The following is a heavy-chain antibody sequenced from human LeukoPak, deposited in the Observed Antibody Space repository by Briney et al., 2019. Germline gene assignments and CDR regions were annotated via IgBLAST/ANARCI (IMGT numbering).Heavy chain of an antibody. CDR2: ISYDGSNK. CDR1: GFTFSSYA. J-gene: IGHJ5*02. CDR3: ARDPASAGWFDP. Sequence: PGRSLRLSCAASGFTFSSYAMHWVRQAPGKGLEWVAVISYDGSNKYYADSVKGRFTISRDNSENTLYLQMNSLRAEDTAVYYCARDPASAGWFDPWGQGTLVTVSS. V-gene: IGHV3-30-3*01.